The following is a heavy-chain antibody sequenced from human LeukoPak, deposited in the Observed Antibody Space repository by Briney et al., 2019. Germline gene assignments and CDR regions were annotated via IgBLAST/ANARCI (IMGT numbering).Heavy chain of an antibody. CDR1: GFSFSSYW. J-gene: IGHJ4*01. CDR2: INTDGSST. CDR3: VRKSRDGYGFGY. D-gene: IGHD5-24*01. V-gene: IGHV3-74*01. Sequence: GGSLRLSCEASGFSFSSYWMHWVRQAPGKGPVWVSRINTDGSSTSYADSVKGRFTISRDNAKNTLYLQMNSLRAEDTAVYYCVRKSRDGYGFGYWGHGILVTVSS.